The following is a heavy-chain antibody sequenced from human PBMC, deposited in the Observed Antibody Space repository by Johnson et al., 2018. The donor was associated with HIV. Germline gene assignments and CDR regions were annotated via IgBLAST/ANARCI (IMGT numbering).Heavy chain of an antibody. CDR2: IRYDGSNK. CDR1: GFTFSSYG. D-gene: IGHD4-17*01. Sequence: QVQLVESGGGVVQPGGSLRLSCAASGFTFSSYGMHWVRQAPGKGLEWVAFIRYDGSNKYYADSVKGRLTISRDNSKNTLYLQMNSLRAEDTAVYYCAKVLDYGNAFDIWGQGTMVTVSS. V-gene: IGHV3-30*02. CDR3: AKVLDYGNAFDI. J-gene: IGHJ3*02.